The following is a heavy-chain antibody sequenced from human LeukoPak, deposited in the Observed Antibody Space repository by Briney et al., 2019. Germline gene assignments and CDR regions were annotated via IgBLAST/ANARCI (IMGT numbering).Heavy chain of an antibody. CDR3: ARGEYYYDSSGYSNWFDP. D-gene: IGHD3-22*01. J-gene: IGHJ5*02. CDR2: IYTSGST. Sequence: SETLSLTCTVSGGSISSYYRSWIRQPAGKGLEWIGRIYTSGSTNYNPSLKSRVTMPVDTSKNQFSLKLSSVTAADTAVYYCARGEYYYDSSGYSNWFDPWGQGTLVTVSS. V-gene: IGHV4-4*07. CDR1: GGSISSYY.